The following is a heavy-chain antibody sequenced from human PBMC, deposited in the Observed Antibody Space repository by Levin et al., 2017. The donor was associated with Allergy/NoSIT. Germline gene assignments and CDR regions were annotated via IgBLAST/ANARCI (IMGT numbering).Heavy chain of an antibody. D-gene: IGHD5-12*01. CDR1: GFTFSGYP. Sequence: GESLKISCAASGFTFSGYPMHWVRQAPGKGLEYVSAISSNGGSTYYANSVKGRFTISRDNSKNTLYLQMGSLRAEDMAVYYCARGPHLTVAPIYNSWFDPWGQGTLVTVSS. CDR2: ISSNGGST. V-gene: IGHV3-64*01. CDR3: ARGPHLTVAPIYNSWFDP. J-gene: IGHJ5*02.